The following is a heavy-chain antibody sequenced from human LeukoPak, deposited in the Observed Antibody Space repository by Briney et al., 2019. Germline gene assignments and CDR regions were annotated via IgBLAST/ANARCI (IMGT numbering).Heavy chain of an antibody. J-gene: IGHJ4*02. CDR1: GFTVSSNY. Sequence: GGSLRLSCAASGFTVSSNYMRWVRQAPGKGLEWVSVIFSGGNTNYADSVKGRFTISRGNSKNTLYLQMNSLRGGDTAVYYCAGRPSSGWYSFWGQGTLVTVSS. CDR3: AGRPSSGWYSF. D-gene: IGHD6-19*01. V-gene: IGHV3-66*01. CDR2: IFSGGNT.